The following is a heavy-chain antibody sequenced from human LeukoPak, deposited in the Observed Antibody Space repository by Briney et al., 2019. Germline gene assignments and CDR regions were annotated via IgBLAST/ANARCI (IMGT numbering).Heavy chain of an antibody. CDR2: IIPILGIA. V-gene: IGHV1-69*04. CDR1: GYTFTSYG. D-gene: IGHD2-2*01. J-gene: IGHJ6*02. CDR3: ASPPGLGYCSSTSCPPNYYYYGMDV. Sequence: SVKVSCKASGYTFTSYGISWVRQAPGQGLEWMGRIIPILGIANYAQKFQGRVTITADKSTSTAYMELSSLRSEDTAVYYCASPPGLGYCSSTSCPPNYYYYGMDVWGQGTTVTVSS.